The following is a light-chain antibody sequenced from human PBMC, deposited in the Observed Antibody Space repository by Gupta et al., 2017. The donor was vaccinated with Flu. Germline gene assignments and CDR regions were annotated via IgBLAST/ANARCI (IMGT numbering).Light chain of an antibody. V-gene: IGKV1-5*03. CDR2: KAS. Sequence: DIQLTQSPSTLSASVGDRVTITCRASQSISSWLAWYQQKPGKAPKLLIYKASSLESGVPSRFSGSGSGTEFTLTISSLQPDDFATYYCQQYNSIFRTFGQGTKVEIK. J-gene: IGKJ1*01. CDR1: QSISSW. CDR3: QQYNSIFRT.